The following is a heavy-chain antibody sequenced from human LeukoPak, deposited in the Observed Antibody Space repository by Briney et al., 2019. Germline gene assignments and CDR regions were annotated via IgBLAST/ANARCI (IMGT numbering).Heavy chain of an antibody. CDR3: ARGGNYDILTGYIFDC. CDR1: EFTFSNYW. J-gene: IGHJ4*02. D-gene: IGHD3-9*01. CDR2: IKHDGRDK. V-gene: IGHV3-7*03. Sequence: GGSLRLSCAASEFTFSNYWMSWVRQAPGKGLEWVANIKHDGRDKHYVDSVKGRFTIARDSAKNSLNLQMNSLRAEDTAVYYCARGGNYDILTGYIFDCWGQGTLVTVSS.